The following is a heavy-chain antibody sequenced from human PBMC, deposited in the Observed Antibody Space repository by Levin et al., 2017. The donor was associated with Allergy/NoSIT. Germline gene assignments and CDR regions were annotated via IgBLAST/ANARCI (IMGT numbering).Heavy chain of an antibody. CDR1: GFSLITAGMC. J-gene: IGHJ6*02. D-gene: IGHD3-10*01. Sequence: ASGPTLVEPTQTLTLTCSFSGFSLITAGMCVSWIRQTPGKALEWLARIDWDDDEYYSTSLRTRLTISKDTSKNQVVLTMTNMDPEDTATYYCARIFGLAPRCYYNGLDVWGQGTTVTVSS. CDR2: IDWDDDE. CDR3: ARIFGLAPRCYYNGLDV. V-gene: IGHV2-70*11.